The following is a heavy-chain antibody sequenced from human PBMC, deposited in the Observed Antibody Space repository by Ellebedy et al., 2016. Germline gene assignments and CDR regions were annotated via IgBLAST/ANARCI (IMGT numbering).Heavy chain of an antibody. V-gene: IGHV3-21*01. CDR3: ARDDRLGLLGRDHDAFDI. CDR1: GFTFSSYS. CDR2: ISSSSSYI. Sequence: GESLKISXAASGFTFSSYSMNWVRQAPGKGLEWVSSISSSSSYIYYADSVKGRFTISRDNAKNSLYLQMNSLRAEDTAVYYCARDDRLGLLGRDHDAFDIWGQGTMVTVSS. D-gene: IGHD1-26*01. J-gene: IGHJ3*02.